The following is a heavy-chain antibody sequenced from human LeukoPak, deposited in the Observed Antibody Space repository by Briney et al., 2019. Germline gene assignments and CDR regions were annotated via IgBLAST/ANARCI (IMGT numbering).Heavy chain of an antibody. J-gene: IGHJ4*02. CDR1: GGSISNYY. V-gene: IGHV4-59*01. Sequence: SETLSLTCTVSGGSISNYYWNWIRQPPGRGLEWIGYIFYSGRTNYNPSLKSRVTLSVDTSKNWFSLRLTSVTAADTAVYYCARGQKYTSGYRVTELGSRYSDYWGQGARVTVSP. CDR2: IFYSGRT. D-gene: IGHD5-18*01. CDR3: ARGQKYTSGYRVTELGSRYSDY.